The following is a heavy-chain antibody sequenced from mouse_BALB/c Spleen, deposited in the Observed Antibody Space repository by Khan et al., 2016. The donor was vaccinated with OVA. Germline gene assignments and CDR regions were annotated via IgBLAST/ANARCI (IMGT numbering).Heavy chain of an antibody. CDR3: ARDRYYGSSPDWFAY. J-gene: IGHJ3*01. D-gene: IGHD1-1*01. CDR1: GFTFSGYA. V-gene: IGHV5-9-4*01. Sequence: ELVESGGGLVKPGGSLKLSCAASGFTFSGYAMSWVRQTPEKRLEWVAEISKTGSNTYYPDTVTGRFTISRDNAKNTLSLEMRSLRSEDTAMYYCARDRYYGSSPDWFAYWGQGTLVTVSA. CDR2: ISKTGSNT.